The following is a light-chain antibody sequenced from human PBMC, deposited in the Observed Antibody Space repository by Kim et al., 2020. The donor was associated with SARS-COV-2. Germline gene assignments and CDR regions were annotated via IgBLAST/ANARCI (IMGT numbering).Light chain of an antibody. CDR3: SSYTSSSTWV. CDR1: SSDVGGYNY. CDR2: DVS. V-gene: IGLV2-14*03. J-gene: IGLJ7*01. Sequence: GQSITISCTGTSSDVGGYNYVSCYQQHPGKAPKLMIYDVSNRPSGVSNRFSGSKSGNTASLTISVLQAEDEADYYCSSYTSSSTWVFGGGTQLTVL.